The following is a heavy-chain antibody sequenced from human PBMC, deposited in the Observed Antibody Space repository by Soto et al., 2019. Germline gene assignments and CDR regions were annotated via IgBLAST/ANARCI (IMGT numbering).Heavy chain of an antibody. V-gene: IGHV3-30*18. CDR2: ISNDGRSK. CDR1: GFTFRSHG. Sequence: QVQLVESGGGVVQPGTSLRLSCAASGFTFRSHGMHWVRQVPVKGLEWAAAISNDGRSKYYADSVKGRFSISRDNSENTMYLQMNSLRVEDTAMYYCAKQYEFGGLEDYWGQGTLVTVSS. CDR3: AKQYEFGGLEDY. D-gene: IGHD3-3*01. J-gene: IGHJ4*02.